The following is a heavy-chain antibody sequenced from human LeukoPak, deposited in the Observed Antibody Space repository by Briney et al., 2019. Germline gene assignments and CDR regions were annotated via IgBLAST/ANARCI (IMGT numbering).Heavy chain of an antibody. Sequence: PGGSLRLSCAASGFTFSAFAMSWVRQVPGKGLELVSVIGGTGETHSTDSVKGRFTISRDNSKNTLSLQMNSLRPEDRAVYYCAKDSRSRNGIYDPFDIWGQGTMVTVSS. D-gene: IGHD5-12*01. CDR1: GFTFSAFA. CDR3: AKDSRSRNGIYDPFDI. V-gene: IGHV3-23*01. CDR2: IGGTGET. J-gene: IGHJ3*02.